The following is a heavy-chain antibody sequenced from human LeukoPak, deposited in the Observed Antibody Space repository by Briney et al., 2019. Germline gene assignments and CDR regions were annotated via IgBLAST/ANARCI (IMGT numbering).Heavy chain of an antibody. CDR2: IYSSGSS. CDR1: GGSISDYY. V-gene: IGHV4-4*07. Sequence: PSETLSLTCTVSGGSISDYYWSWIRQPAGKGLEWIGRIYSSGSSNYNPSLKRRVTISVDTSKNQFYLNVNSVTAADTAVYYCARWPLVGTIQDAFDIWGQGTMVTVSS. CDR3: ARWPLVGTIQDAFDI. J-gene: IGHJ3*02. D-gene: IGHD1-26*01.